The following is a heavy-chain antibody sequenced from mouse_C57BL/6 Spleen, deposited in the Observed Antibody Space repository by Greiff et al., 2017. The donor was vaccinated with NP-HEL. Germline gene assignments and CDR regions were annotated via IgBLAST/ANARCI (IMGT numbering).Heavy chain of an antibody. D-gene: IGHD4-1*01. CDR1: GFSLTSYG. Sequence: VQRVESGPGLVAPSQSLSITCTVSGFSLTSYGVHWVRQPPGKGLEWLGVIWSDGSTTCNSALNSRLSISKDTSKSQVFLKMNSLPTYDTAMYYCARNWDEGYYAMDCWGHAASVTVSS. V-gene: IGHV2-6*03. J-gene: IGHJ4*01. CDR3: ARNWDEGYYAMDC. CDR2: IWSDGST.